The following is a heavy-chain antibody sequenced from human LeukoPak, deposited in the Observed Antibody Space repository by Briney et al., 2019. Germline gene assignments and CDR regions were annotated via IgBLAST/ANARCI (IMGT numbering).Heavy chain of an antibody. CDR1: GGSLDHYF. J-gene: IGHJ4*02. V-gene: IGHV4-59*01. CDR3: ASHRPSHGSEY. Sequence: SETLSLTCTVSGGSLDHYFWSRIRQPPGKGLEWIGYVYYSGSTDYSPSLKSRLPISAHTSKNQYSLKLSSVTAADTAVYYCASHRPSHGSEYGGQGTLVTVS. CDR2: VYYSGST. D-gene: IGHD3-10*01.